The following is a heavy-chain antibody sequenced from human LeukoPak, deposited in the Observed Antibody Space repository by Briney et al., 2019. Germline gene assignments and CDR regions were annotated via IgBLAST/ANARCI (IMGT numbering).Heavy chain of an antibody. CDR3: AKDNYYDSSGYWGDAFDI. D-gene: IGHD3-22*01. CDR1: GFTFDDYA. J-gene: IGHJ3*02. V-gene: IGHV3-9*01. CDR2: ISWNSGSI. Sequence: PGRSLRPSCAASGFTFDDYAMHWVRQAPGKGLEWVSGISWNSGSIGYADSVKGRFTISRDNAKNSLYLQMNSLRAEDTALYYCAKDNYYDSSGYWGDAFDIWGQGTMVTVSS.